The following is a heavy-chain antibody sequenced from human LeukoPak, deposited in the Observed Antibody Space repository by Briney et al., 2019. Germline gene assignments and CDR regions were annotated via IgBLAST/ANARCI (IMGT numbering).Heavy chain of an antibody. V-gene: IGHV3-66*01. D-gene: IGHD5-24*01. CDR1: GFTVSSNY. CDR3: ARDTAEMATISNWFDP. Sequence: PGGSLRLSCAASGFTVSSNYMSWVRQAPGKGLEWVSVIYSGGSTYYADSVKGRFTISRDNSKNTLYLQMNSLRAEDTAVNYCARDTAEMATISNWFDPWGQGTLVTVSS. J-gene: IGHJ5*02. CDR2: IYSGGST.